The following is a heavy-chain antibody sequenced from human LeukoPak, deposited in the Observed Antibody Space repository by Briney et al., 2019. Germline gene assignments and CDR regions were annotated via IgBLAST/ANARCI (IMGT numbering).Heavy chain of an antibody. D-gene: IGHD3-10*01. CDR3: ARESFSGSGGLNWFAP. V-gene: IGHV1-2*02. CDR1: GYTFTGYY. J-gene: IGHJ5*02. CDR2: LNPDTGGT. Sequence: GASVQVSCKASGYTFTGYYIHWVRQAPGQGLEWMGGLNPDTGGTNYAQKFQARVIMTRDTSINTAYMELRRLRYDDTAMYFCARESFSGSGGLNWFAPWGQGTLVTVSS.